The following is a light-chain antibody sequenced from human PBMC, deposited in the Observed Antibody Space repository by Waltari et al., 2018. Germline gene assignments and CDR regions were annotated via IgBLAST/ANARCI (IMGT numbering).Light chain of an antibody. J-gene: IGKJ1*01. CDR2: KAS. CDR1: QNINTW. V-gene: IGKV1-5*03. CDR3: LQYNGEPRT. Sequence: DIQMTQSPSTLSASVGDRATITCRASQNINTWLAWHQQKPGKAPNLLIYKASSLESGVPSRFSGSGSGTEFTLTISSLQPDDFATYYCLQYNGEPRTFGQGTKVEVK.